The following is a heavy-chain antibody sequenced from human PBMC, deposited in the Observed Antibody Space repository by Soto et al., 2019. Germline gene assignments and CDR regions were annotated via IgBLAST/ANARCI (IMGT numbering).Heavy chain of an antibody. CDR3: ASDRLGYCSGGSCSLNY. D-gene: IGHD2-15*01. J-gene: IGHJ4*02. CDR1: GYTFTSYG. CDR2: ISAYNGNT. Sequence: ASVKVSCKASGYTFTSYGISWVRQAPGQGLEWMGWISAYNGNTNYAQKLQGRVTMTIDTSTSTAYMELRSLRSDDTAVYYCASDRLGYCSGGSCSLNYWGQGTLVTVSS. V-gene: IGHV1-18*04.